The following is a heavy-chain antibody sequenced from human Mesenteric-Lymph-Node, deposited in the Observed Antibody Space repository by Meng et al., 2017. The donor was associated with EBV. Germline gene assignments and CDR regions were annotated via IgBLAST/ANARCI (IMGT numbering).Heavy chain of an antibody. CDR2: ISAYNGNT. J-gene: IGHJ5*02. D-gene: IGHD6-13*01. V-gene: IGHV1-18*01. Sequence: QVQLVQAGGEVQKPGASVKVSRKTSGYTFTNFGITWVRQAPGQGLEWMGWISAYNGNTNYAQKLQGRVTMTTDTSTSTAYMELRSLRSDDTAVYYCARDDYSSSWYWFDPWGQGTLVTVSS. CDR3: ARDDYSSSWYWFDP. CDR1: GYTFTNFG.